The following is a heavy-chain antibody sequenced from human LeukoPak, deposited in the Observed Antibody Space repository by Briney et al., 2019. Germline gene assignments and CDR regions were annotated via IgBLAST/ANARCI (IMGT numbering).Heavy chain of an antibody. V-gene: IGHV4-39*01. CDR2: IFYSGST. CDR3: ARPATVTTSFWYFDL. D-gene: IGHD4-17*01. J-gene: IGHJ2*01. CDR1: GGSISSSSYY. Sequence: SETLSLTCTISGGSISSSSYYWGWIRQPPGEGLEWIGSIFYSGSTYYNPSLKSRVTISVDTSKNQFSLNLTSVTAADTAVYYCARPATVTTSFWYFDLWGRGTQVTVSS.